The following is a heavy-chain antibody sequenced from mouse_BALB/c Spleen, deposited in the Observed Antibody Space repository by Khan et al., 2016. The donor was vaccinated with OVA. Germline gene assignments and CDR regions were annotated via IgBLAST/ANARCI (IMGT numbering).Heavy chain of an antibody. CDR3: ARISSYWYSDV. Sequence: QVQLQQSGPELKKPGETVKISCKASGYTFTNYGMNWVKQAPGKGLKWMGWINTYTGKPTYADDFKGRFVFSLETSASTAYLQISNLKNEDMTTYFCARISSYWYSDVWGAGTTVTVSS. CDR2: INTYTGKP. CDR1: GYTFTNYG. J-gene: IGHJ1*01. D-gene: IGHD6-2*01. V-gene: IGHV9-1*02.